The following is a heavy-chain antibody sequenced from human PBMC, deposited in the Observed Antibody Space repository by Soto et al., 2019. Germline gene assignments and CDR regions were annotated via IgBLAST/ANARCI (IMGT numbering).Heavy chain of an antibody. D-gene: IGHD3-16*01. CDR1: GYNFTRYG. Sequence: QVQLVQSGAEVKNPGASVKVSCKASGYNFTRYGIGWARQAPGQGLEWMGWINTYKGNTNYAQNVQGRVTLTTDTSSSTAYMELRSLRSNDTAIYYCAMVDVYVTPSPQDVWGQGTTVIVSS. V-gene: IGHV1-18*01. CDR2: INTYKGNT. J-gene: IGHJ6*02. CDR3: AMVDVYVTPSPQDV.